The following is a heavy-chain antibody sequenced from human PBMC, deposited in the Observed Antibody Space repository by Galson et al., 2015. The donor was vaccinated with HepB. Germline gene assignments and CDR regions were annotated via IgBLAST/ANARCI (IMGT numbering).Heavy chain of an antibody. CDR2: ISSSSSYI. Sequence: SLRLSCAASVFTFSSYSMDWVRQAPGKGLEWVSSISSSSSYIYYADSVKGRFTISRDNAKNSLYLQMNSLRAEDTAVYYCARERQGGSGPLKAFDIWGQGTMVTVSS. J-gene: IGHJ3*02. D-gene: IGHD2-15*01. V-gene: IGHV3-21*01. CDR1: VFTFSSYS. CDR3: ARERQGGSGPLKAFDI.